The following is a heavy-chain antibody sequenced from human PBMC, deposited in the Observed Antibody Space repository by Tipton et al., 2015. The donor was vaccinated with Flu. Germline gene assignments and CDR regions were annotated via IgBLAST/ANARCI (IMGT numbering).Heavy chain of an antibody. Sequence: LRLSCAVSGDSIRSDYFWGWIRQSPGKGLEWIATIHRSGSTNYNPSLKSRVTISVDTAKNEFSLKLTSVTAADTAVYYCARMRARDCTLGVCYLWYFDVWGRGTLVTVSS. J-gene: IGHJ2*01. D-gene: IGHD2-21*02. CDR3: ARMRARDCTLGVCYLWYFDV. CDR2: IHRSGST. CDR1: GDSIRSDYF. V-gene: IGHV4-38-2*01.